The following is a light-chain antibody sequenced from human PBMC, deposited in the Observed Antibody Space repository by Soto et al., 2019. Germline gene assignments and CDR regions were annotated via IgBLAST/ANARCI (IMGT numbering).Light chain of an antibody. CDR1: QSVSNVF. Sequence: EIVLTQSPGILSLSPGERATLSCRASQSVSNVFLAWYQQKPGQAPRLLIYGASTRATDVQDRFSGSGSGADCTLTISRLEPEDFAVYYCHQYGSSPPRTFGQGTKVE. CDR2: GAS. V-gene: IGKV3-20*01. J-gene: IGKJ1*01. CDR3: HQYGSSPPRT.